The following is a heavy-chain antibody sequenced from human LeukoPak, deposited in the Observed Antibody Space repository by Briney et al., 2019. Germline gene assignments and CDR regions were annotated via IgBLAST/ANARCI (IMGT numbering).Heavy chain of an antibody. V-gene: IGHV1-2*02. CDR2: ISTNIGGT. J-gene: IGHJ3*02. CDR3: ARGESSDAFDI. Sequence: GASVNVSCKASGYTFSVYYIHWFRHAPGQGHEWMGWISTNIGGTTFEQRFQGRVTMTRDSSISTVYMELARLRPDDTAVYYCARGESSDAFDIWGQGTMVTVSS. CDR1: GYTFSVYY. D-gene: IGHD1-26*01.